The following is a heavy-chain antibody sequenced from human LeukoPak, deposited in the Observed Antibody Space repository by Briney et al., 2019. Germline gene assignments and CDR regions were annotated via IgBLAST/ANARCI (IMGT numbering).Heavy chain of an antibody. CDR1: GFTFSSYA. CDR2: ISVSGGST. Sequence: GGSLRLSCAASGFTFSSYAMSWVRQAPGEGLEGVSVISVSGGSTYYADSVKGRFTISRDNSKNTLYLQMNSLRVEDTAVYYCAKGGGATVPFDNWGQGTLVTVSS. V-gene: IGHV3-23*01. D-gene: IGHD4-11*01. CDR3: AKGGGATVPFDN. J-gene: IGHJ4*02.